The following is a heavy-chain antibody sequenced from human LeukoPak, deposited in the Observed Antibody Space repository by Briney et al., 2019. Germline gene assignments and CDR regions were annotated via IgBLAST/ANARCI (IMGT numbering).Heavy chain of an antibody. CDR3: ARVRGDYYDSSGYYFDY. CDR2: IYSGGNT. CDR1: GFTVSSNF. J-gene: IGHJ4*02. Sequence: GGSLRLSCAASGFTVSSNFMSWVRQAPGKGLEWVSIIYSGGNTYYADSVKGRFTISRDNSKNTLYLQMNSLRAEDTAVYYCARVRGDYYDSSGYYFDYWGQGTLVAVSS. V-gene: IGHV3-53*05. D-gene: IGHD3-22*01.